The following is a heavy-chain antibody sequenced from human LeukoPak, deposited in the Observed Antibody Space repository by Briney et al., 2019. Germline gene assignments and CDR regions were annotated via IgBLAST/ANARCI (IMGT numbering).Heavy chain of an antibody. J-gene: IGHJ4*02. Sequence: GGSLRLSCAASGFTFSSYGMHWVRQAPGKGLEWVAVISYDGSNKYYADSVKGRFTISRDNSKNTLYLQMNSLRAEDTAVYYCARDMVRGAAFDYWGQGTLVTVSS. CDR2: ISYDGSNK. D-gene: IGHD3-10*01. CDR3: ARDMVRGAAFDY. V-gene: IGHV3-30*03. CDR1: GFTFSSYG.